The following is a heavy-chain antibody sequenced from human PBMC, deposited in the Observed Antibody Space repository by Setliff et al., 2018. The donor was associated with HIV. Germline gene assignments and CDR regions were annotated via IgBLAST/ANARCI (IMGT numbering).Heavy chain of an antibody. V-gene: IGHV3-30*01. J-gene: IGHJ6*03. D-gene: IGHD5-12*01. Sequence: GGSLRLSCAASGFIFSTYAMHWVRQAPGKGLEWVAVISYDGSNKYYADSVKGRFTISRDNSKNTVYLQMNSLRPEDTAVYYCVREDIVTTGGRLDYYMDVWGKGTTVTVSS. CDR2: ISYDGSNK. CDR3: VREDIVTTGGRLDYYMDV. CDR1: GFIFSTYA.